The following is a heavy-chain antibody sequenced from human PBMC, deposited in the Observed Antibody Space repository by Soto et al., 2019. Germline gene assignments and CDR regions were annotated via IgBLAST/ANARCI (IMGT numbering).Heavy chain of an antibody. CDR2: IHYSGST. V-gene: IGHV4-31*03. Sequence: TLSLTCTVSGFSISNGGYYWNWVRQHPGKGLEWIGYIHYSGSTWYNPSLESRVTISVDTSKDQFSLKLRSVTAADTAVYYCARVRGSGSYAAYYFDSWGQGNLVTVSS. CDR1: GFSISNGGYY. J-gene: IGHJ4*01. D-gene: IGHD3-10*01. CDR3: ARVRGSGSYAAYYFDS.